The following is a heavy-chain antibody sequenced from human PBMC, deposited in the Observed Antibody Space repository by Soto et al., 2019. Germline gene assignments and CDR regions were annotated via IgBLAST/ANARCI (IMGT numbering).Heavy chain of an antibody. CDR1: RGSISSGTNY. J-gene: IGHJ4*02. Sequence: SETLSLTCTVSRGSISSGTNYWAWIRQPPGKGLEWIANIYYSGTTFYNPSLKSRVTISLDTSKNQFSLKLRSVTAADTAVYYCGRHEAGWYFDSWGQGTLVTVSS. CDR3: GRHEAGWYFDS. D-gene: IGHD6-25*01. CDR2: IYYSGTT. V-gene: IGHV4-39*01.